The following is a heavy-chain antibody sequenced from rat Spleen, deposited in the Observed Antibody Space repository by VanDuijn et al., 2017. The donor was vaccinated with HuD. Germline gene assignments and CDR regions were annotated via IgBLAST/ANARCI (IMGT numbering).Heavy chain of an antibody. J-gene: IGHJ2*01. V-gene: IGHV5-29*01. Sequence: EVQLVESDGDLVQPGRSLKFSCVASGFTFSDYYMAWVRQAPMKGLEWIATISYDGSSTYYRDSVKGRFTISRDNAKNTLYLQMDSLRSEDTATYYCTRLGGLRSWFAYWGQGVMVTVSS. CDR3: TRLGGLRSWFAY. CDR1: GFTFSDYY. CDR2: ISYDGSST. D-gene: IGHD4-3*01.